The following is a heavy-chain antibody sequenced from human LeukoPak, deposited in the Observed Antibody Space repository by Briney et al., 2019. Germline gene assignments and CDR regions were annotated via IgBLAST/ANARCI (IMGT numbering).Heavy chain of an antibody. CDR3: ARRDSSSWYFDY. V-gene: IGHV5-51*01. Sequence: GESLKISCKGSGYKFSSYWIGWVRQMPGKGLEWMGIIYPGDSDTRYSPSFQGQVTISADKSIRTAYLQWSSLKASDTAIYYCARRDSSSWYFDYWGQGALVTASS. D-gene: IGHD6-13*01. CDR2: IYPGDSDT. CDR1: GYKFSSYW. J-gene: IGHJ4*02.